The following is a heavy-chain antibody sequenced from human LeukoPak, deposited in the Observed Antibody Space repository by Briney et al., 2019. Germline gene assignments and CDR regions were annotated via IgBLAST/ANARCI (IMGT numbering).Heavy chain of an antibody. CDR3: AKASAMIVVVSKHFDY. V-gene: IGHV4-39*07. D-gene: IGHD3-22*01. CDR2: IYYDGTT. CDR1: GGSVNSSNYY. Sequence: SETLSLTCTVSGGSVNSSNYYWGWIRQPPGKGLEWIGTIYYDGTTHYNPSLTIRVTISVDTSKNQFSLKLSSVTPADTAVYYCAKASAMIVVVSKHFDYWGQGTLVTVSS. J-gene: IGHJ4*02.